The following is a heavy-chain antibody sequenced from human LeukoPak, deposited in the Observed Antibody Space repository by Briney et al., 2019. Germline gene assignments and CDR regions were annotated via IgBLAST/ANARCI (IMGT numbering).Heavy chain of an antibody. D-gene: IGHD1-26*01. CDR3: TTGGGY. CDR1: GYTFSNAW. CDR2: IKSKTDGGIT. V-gene: IGHV3-15*01. Sequence: PGGPHRLSCAPSGYTFSNAWMSWVRQAPGKGLEWVGRIKSKTDGGITDYAAPVEGRFTSSRDDSKKTLYLKMSSLKTEGTAVYYCTTGGGYWGQGTLVTVSS. J-gene: IGHJ4*02.